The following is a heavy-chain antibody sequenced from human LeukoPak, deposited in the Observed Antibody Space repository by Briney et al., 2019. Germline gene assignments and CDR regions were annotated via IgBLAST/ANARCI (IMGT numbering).Heavy chain of an antibody. CDR3: AELGITMIGGV. CDR2: ISSSGSNI. D-gene: IGHD3-10*02. CDR1: GFTFSSYE. Sequence: AGGALILHCAASGFTFSSYEMNWVRPAPGEGLEWVSYISSSGSNIYYADSVKGRFTISRDNAKNSLYLQMNSLRAEDTAVYYCAELGITMIGGVWGKGTTVTIPS. V-gene: IGHV3-48*03. J-gene: IGHJ6*04.